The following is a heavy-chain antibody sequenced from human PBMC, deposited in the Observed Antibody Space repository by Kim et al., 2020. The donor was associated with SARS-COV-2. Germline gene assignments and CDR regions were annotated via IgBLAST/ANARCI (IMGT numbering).Heavy chain of an antibody. D-gene: IGHD6-19*01. CDR1: GFTFGDYA. Sequence: GRSLRLSCTASGFTFGDYAMSWFRQAPGKGLEWVGFIRSKAYGGTTEYAASVKGRFTISRDDSKSIAYLQMNSLKTEDTAVYYCTRALPPPWQWLVVGHWFDPWGQGTLVTVSS. CDR3: TRALPPPWQWLVVGHWFDP. CDR2: IRSKAYGGTT. J-gene: IGHJ5*02. V-gene: IGHV3-49*03.